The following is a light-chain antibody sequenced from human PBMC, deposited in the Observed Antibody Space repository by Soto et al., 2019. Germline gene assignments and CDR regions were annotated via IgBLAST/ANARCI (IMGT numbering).Light chain of an antibody. CDR2: YAS. CDR3: QQRSHWSYT. V-gene: IGKV3-11*01. Sequence: EIVLTQSPATLSLSPGERATLSCRASQSVSSYLAWYQQKPGQAPRLLIYYASNRATGIPARFIVSGCATDFTRTISSLEPEDFAVYYCQQRSHWSYTFGQGTKLEIK. J-gene: IGKJ2*01. CDR1: QSVSSY.